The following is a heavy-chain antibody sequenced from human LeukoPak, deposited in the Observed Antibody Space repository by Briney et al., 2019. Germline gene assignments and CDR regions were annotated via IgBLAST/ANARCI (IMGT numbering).Heavy chain of an antibody. CDR3: ARGCSSTSCYLGGYYYMDV. D-gene: IGHD2-2*01. J-gene: IGHJ6*03. V-gene: IGHV3-53*01. Sequence: PGGSLRPSCAASGFTVSSNYMSWVRQAPGKGLEWVSVIYSGGSTYYADSVKGRFTISRDNSKNTLYLQMNSLRAEDTAVYYCARGCSSTSCYLGGYYYMDVWGKGTTVTVSS. CDR1: GFTVSSNY. CDR2: IYSGGST.